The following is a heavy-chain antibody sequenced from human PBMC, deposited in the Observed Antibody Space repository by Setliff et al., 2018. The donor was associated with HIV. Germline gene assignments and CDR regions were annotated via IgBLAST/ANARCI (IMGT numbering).Heavy chain of an antibody. CDR3: ARGVTHPPPFGAFDI. CDR1: GGSFSSYY. D-gene: IGHD5-18*01. Sequence: PSETLSLTCAVYGGSFSSYYWSWIRQPPGKGLEWIGYIYYSGSTKYNPSLKSRLTISVDTSKNQFSLKLRSVTAADTAFYYCARGVTHPPPFGAFDIWGLGTLVTVSS. CDR2: IYYSGST. V-gene: IGHV4-59*01. J-gene: IGHJ3*02.